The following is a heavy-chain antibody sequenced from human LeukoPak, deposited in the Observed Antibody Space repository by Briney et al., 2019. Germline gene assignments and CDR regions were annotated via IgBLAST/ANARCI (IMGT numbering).Heavy chain of an antibody. CDR2: ISYDGSNK. CDR1: GLTFSSYA. J-gene: IGHJ4*02. CDR3: ARVNLAGAAMVKEAFDY. Sequence: GGSLRLSCAASGLTFSSYAMHWVRQAPGKGLEWVAVISYDGSNKYYADSVKGRFIISRDNSKNTLYLQMNSLRAEDTAVYYCARVNLAGAAMVKEAFDYWGQGTLVTVSS. D-gene: IGHD5-18*01. V-gene: IGHV3-30*04.